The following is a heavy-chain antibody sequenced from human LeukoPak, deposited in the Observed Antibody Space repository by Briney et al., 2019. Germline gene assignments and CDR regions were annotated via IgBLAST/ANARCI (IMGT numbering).Heavy chain of an antibody. CDR1: GGTFSSYA. Sequence: GASVKVSCKASGGTFSSYAISWVRQAPGQGLEWMGGIIPIFGTANYAQKFQGRVTITTDESTGTAYMELSSLRSEDTAVYYCASLHTTVTKGWFDPWGQGTLVTVSS. CDR2: IIPIFGTA. J-gene: IGHJ5*02. D-gene: IGHD4-17*01. CDR3: ASLHTTVTKGWFDP. V-gene: IGHV1-69*05.